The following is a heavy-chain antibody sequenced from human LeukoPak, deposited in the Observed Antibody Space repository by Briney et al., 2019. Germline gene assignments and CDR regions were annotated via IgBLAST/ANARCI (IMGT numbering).Heavy chain of an antibody. CDR2: ISYDGSNK. Sequence: HPGGSPRLSCAASGFTFSSYAMHWVRQAPGKGLEWVAVISYDGSNKYYADSVKGRFTISRDNSKNTLYLQMNSLRAEDTAVYYCAREGDTPYYFDYWGQGTLVTVSS. CDR3: AREGDTPYYFDY. J-gene: IGHJ4*02. D-gene: IGHD2-21*02. V-gene: IGHV3-30-3*01. CDR1: GFTFSSYA.